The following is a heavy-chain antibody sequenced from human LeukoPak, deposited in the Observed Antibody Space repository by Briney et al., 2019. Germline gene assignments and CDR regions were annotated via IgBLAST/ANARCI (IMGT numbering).Heavy chain of an antibody. V-gene: IGHV4-61*08. CDR2: IYYSGST. D-gene: IGHD2-15*01. CDR3: ARDVGVVVAAGYFDL. J-gene: IGHJ2*01. CDR1: GGSISSGDYY. Sequence: SETLSLTCTVSGGSISSGDYYWSWIRQPSGKGLEWIGYIYYSGSTNYNPSLKSRVTISVDTSKNQFSLKLSSVTAADTAVYYCARDVGVVVAAGYFDLWGRGTLVTVSS.